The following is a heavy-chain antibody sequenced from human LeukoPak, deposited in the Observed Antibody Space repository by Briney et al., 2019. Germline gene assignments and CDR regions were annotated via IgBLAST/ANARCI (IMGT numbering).Heavy chain of an antibody. CDR2: IYHSGST. Sequence: PSETLSLTCAVSGGSISSGGYSWSWIRQPPGKGLEWIGYIYHSGSTSYNPSLKSRVTISVDRSKNQFSLKLSSVTAADTAVYYYASGYGSGSYSTLDYWGQGTLVTVSS. CDR3: ASGYGSGSYSTLDY. V-gene: IGHV4-30-2*01. J-gene: IGHJ4*02. D-gene: IGHD3-10*01. CDR1: GGSISSGGYS.